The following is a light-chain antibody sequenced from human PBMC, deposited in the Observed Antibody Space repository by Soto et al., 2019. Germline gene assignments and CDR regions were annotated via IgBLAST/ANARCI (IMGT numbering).Light chain of an antibody. Sequence: DIVMTQSPLSLPVTPGEPASISCRSNQSLLHSNGCNYLDWYLQKPGQSPQLLIYLGSNRASGVPDRFSGSGSGTDFTLKISRVEAEDVGVYFCMQALQTPPWTFGQGTRLEIK. CDR2: LGS. V-gene: IGKV2-28*01. CDR1: QSLLHSNGCNY. CDR3: MQALQTPPWT. J-gene: IGKJ5*01.